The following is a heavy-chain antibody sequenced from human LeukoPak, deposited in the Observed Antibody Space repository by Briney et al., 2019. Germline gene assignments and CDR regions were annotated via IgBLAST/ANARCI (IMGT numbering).Heavy chain of an antibody. V-gene: IGHV1-2*02. J-gene: IGHJ5*02. CDR2: IYPKSGGT. CDR3: ARVSTSGYRDWLDP. Sequence: GASVNASCKTSGYTFADYYIHWVRQAPGQGLEWMGWIYPKSGGTSSAQKFQGRVTMTRDTSISTAYLELSRLRFDDTAVYYCARVSTSGYRDWLDPWGQGTLVTVST. CDR1: GYTFADYY. D-gene: IGHD3-9*01.